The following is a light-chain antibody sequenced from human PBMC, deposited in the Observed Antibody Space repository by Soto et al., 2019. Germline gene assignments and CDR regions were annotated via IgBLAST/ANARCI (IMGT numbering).Light chain of an antibody. CDR1: TIGSKS. J-gene: IGLJ1*01. CDR2: DDS. CDR3: QVWDVSTFHPYL. V-gene: IGLV3-21*02. Sequence: SYELTQPPSVSVAPGQTARIPCGGDTIGSKSVHWYQQKPGQAPVLVVYDDSDRPSGIPERFSGSKSGNTATLTISRVEAGDEADYYCQVWDVSTFHPYLFGTGTKVTVL.